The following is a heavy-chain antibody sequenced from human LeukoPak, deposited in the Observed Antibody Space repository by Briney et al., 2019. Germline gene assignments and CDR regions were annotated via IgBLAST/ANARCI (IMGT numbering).Heavy chain of an antibody. CDR2: ISSNGGST. D-gene: IGHD6-13*01. CDR3: ARSQQQLAMNRKYYYYYYMDV. V-gene: IGHV3-64*01. CDR1: GFTFSSYA. Sequence: GGSLRLSCAASGFTFSSYAVHWVRQAPGKGLEYVSAISSNGGSTYYANSVKGRFTISRDNSKNTLYLQMGSLRAEDMAVYYRARSQQQLAMNRKYYYYYYMDVWGKGTTVTVSS. J-gene: IGHJ6*03.